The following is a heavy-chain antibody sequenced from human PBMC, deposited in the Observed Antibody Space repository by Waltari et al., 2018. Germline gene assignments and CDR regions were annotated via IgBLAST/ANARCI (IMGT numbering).Heavy chain of an antibody. CDR2: IYHTGIT. Sequence: QVQLQESGPGLVSPSETLSLICTVSGYSISSGYYWGWIRQPPGKGLEWIGSIYHTGITYYNPSLKSRATISVDTSKNQFSLRLSFVTAADTAVYYCARLELGGGMDVWGQGTTVTVSS. J-gene: IGHJ6*02. D-gene: IGHD3-16*01. V-gene: IGHV4-38-2*02. CDR1: GYSISSGYY. CDR3: ARLELGGGMDV.